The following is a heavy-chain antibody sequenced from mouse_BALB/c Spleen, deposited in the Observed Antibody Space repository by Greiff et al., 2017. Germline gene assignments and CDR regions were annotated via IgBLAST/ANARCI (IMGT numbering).Heavy chain of an antibody. CDR2: IYPGNSDT. V-gene: IGHV1-5*01. J-gene: IGHJ3*01. Sequence: EVQLQQSGTVLARPGASVKMSCKASGYSFTSYWMHWVKQRPGQGLEWIGAIYPGNSDTSYNQKFKGKAKLTAVTSASTAYMELSSLTNEDSAVYYCTSFYYGNAWFAYWGQGTLVTVSA. CDR3: TSFYYGNAWFAY. D-gene: IGHD2-1*01. CDR1: GYSFTSYW.